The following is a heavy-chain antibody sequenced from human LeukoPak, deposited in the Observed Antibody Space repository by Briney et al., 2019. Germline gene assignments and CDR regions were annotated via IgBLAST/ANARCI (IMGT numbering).Heavy chain of an antibody. J-gene: IGHJ3*02. CDR1: GFTVSSNY. V-gene: IGHV3-53*04. CDR2: IYSGGST. D-gene: IGHD3-10*01. Sequence: PGGSLRLSCAASGFTVSSNYMSWVRQAPGKGLEWVSVIYSGGSTYYADSVKGRFTISRHNSKNTLYLQMNSPRAEDTAVYYCARGKPYYYGSGSSAGAFDIWGQGTMVTVSS. CDR3: ARGKPYYYGSGSSAGAFDI.